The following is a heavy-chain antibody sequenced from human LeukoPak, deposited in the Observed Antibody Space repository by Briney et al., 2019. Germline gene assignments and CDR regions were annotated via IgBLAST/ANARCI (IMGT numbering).Heavy chain of an antibody. CDR1: GFTFSIYA. D-gene: IGHD1-7*01. CDR2: ISSSGSTT. J-gene: IGHJ4*02. V-gene: IGHV3-23*01. Sequence: GGSLRLSCAASGFTFSIYAMSWVRQVPGKGLEWLSAISSSGSTTYYADSVKGRFTISRDNYKNTLYLQMNSLRAEDTAVYYCAEKKNFYFDYWGQGTLVTVSS. CDR3: AEKKNFYFDY.